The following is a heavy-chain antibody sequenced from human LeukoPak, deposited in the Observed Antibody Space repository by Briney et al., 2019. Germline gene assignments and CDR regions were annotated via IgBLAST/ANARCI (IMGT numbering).Heavy chain of an antibody. V-gene: IGHV3-53*01. CDR2: IYSGGST. CDR1: GFTVSSNY. D-gene: IGHD1-1*01. Sequence: GGSLRLSCAASGFTVSSNYMSWVRQAPGKGLEWVSVIYSGGSTYYANSVKGRFTISRDNSKNTLYLQMNSLRAEDTAVYYCARVQGGASFDYWGQGTLVTVSS. CDR3: ARVQGGASFDY. J-gene: IGHJ4*02.